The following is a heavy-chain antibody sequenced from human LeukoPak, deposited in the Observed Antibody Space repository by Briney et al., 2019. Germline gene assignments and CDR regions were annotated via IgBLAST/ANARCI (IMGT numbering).Heavy chain of an antibody. CDR2: LSGSGGRT. CDR3: AKGDFYGSGRDYYYYMDV. D-gene: IGHD3-10*01. V-gene: IGHV3-23*01. J-gene: IGHJ6*03. Sequence: PGGSLRLSCAASGFTFSSYGMSWVRQAPGKGLEWLSALSGSGGRTYYADSVKGRFTISRDNSKNTLYLQMNSLRAEDTAVYNCAKGDFYGSGRDYYYYMDVWGKGTTVTISS. CDR1: GFTFSSYG.